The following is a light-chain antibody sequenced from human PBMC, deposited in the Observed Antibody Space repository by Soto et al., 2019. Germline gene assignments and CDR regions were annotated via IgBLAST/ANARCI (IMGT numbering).Light chain of an antibody. J-gene: IGKJ1*01. CDR3: LQDYTYPWT. CDR2: AAS. CDR1: QDIGTD. V-gene: IGKV1-6*02. Sequence: IPMTQSPSSLSASVRDRVTITCRASQDIGTDLGWYQQKPGKAPNLLIYAASSLRSGVPSRFSGSGSGTHFTLTINSLQAEDSATYFCLQDYTYPWTFGQGTKVEIK.